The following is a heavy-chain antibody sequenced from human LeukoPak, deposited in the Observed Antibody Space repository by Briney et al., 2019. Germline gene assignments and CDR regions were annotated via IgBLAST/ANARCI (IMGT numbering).Heavy chain of an antibody. D-gene: IGHD3-16*01. CDR1: GLTFSRFG. Sequence: PGGSLRLSCAASGLTFSRFGMHWVRQAPGKGLDWVALISHDGSQRYYTDSVRGRFTISRDNSNNTLYLQMDSLRAEDTAVYYCAKGQNRNGGALAYWGQGTLVTVSS. J-gene: IGHJ4*02. CDR3: AKGQNRNGGALAY. V-gene: IGHV3-30*18. CDR2: ISHDGSQR.